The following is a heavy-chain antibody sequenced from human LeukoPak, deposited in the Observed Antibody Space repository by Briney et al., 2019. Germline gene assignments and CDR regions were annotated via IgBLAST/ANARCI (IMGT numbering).Heavy chain of an antibody. V-gene: IGHV1-69*04. CDR3: AAHHRKNIVVVPAGRGEVVAPFQH. CDR1: GATFSSYA. CDR2: IIPILGIA. J-gene: IGHJ1*01. Sequence: GASVKLSCKASGATFSSYAISCVRQAPGQGLERMRRIIPILGIANYAKKFQGRVTITADKSARTAYMELSSLRSEDTAVYYWAAHHRKNIVVVPAGRGEVVAPFQHWGQGTLVTVSS. D-gene: IGHD2-2*01.